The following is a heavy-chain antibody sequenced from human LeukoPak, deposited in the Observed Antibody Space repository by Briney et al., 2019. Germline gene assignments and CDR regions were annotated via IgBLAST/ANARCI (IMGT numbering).Heavy chain of an antibody. CDR1: GGSISSYY. Sequence: SETLSLTCTVSGGSISSYYWSWIRQPAGKGLEWIGRIYTSGSTNYNPSLKSRVTMSVDTSKNQFSLKLSSVTAADTAVYYCAREGRNYYDSSGSHFQHWGQGTLVTASS. CDR3: AREGRNYYDSSGSHFQH. CDR2: IYTSGST. V-gene: IGHV4-4*07. D-gene: IGHD3-22*01. J-gene: IGHJ1*01.